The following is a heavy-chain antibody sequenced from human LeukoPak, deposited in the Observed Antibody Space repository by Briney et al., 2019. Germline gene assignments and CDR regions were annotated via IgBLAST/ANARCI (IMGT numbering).Heavy chain of an antibody. J-gene: IGHJ4*02. D-gene: IGHD3-22*01. CDR3: ARKDDSSGYYVDQ. CDR1: GGSISSHY. V-gene: IGHV4-59*11. CDR2: IHYSGST. Sequence: SGTLSLTCTVSGGSISSHYWSWIRQPPGKGLEWIGYIHYSGSTNYNPSLKSRVTISVDTSKNQFSLNLRSVTAADTAVYYCARKDDSSGYYVDQWGQGTLVTVSS.